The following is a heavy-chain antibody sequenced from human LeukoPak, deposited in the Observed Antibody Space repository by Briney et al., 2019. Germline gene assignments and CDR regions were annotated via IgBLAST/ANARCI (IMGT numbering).Heavy chain of an antibody. CDR3: VRVSHHFDSGGFGLQVFDY. Sequence: SETLSLTCTVSGGSISSSSYYWGWIRQPSGKGLEWIGSTYYSGSTYYNPSLKSRVTISVDKSKNQFSLKVSSVTAADTAVYYCVRVSHHFDSGGFGLQVFDYWGQGTLVTVSS. V-gene: IGHV4-39*07. J-gene: IGHJ4*02. D-gene: IGHD3-22*01. CDR1: GGSISSSSYY. CDR2: TYYSGST.